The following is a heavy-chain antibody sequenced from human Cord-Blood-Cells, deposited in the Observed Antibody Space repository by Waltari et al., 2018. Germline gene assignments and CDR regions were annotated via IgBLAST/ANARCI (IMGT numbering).Heavy chain of an antibody. CDR1: GFTFSSYG. V-gene: IGHV3-30*18. Sequence: QVQLVESGGGVVQPGRSLRLSCSASGFTFSSYGMHWVRLAPGKGLEWVAVISYDGSNKYYADSVKGRFTISRDNSKNTLYLQMNSLRAEDTAVYYCAKSDTVTTYYFDYWGQGTLVTVSS. J-gene: IGHJ4*02. CDR2: ISYDGSNK. D-gene: IGHD4-17*01. CDR3: AKSDTVTTYYFDY.